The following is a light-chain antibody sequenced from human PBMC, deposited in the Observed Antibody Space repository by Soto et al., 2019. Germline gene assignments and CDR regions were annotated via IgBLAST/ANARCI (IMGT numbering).Light chain of an antibody. CDR2: AAS. V-gene: IGKV1-39*01. CDR3: QQSYSTPPL. CDR1: QSISSY. Sequence: DIQMTQSPSSLSASVGDRVTITCRASQSISSYLTWYQQKPGKAPKLLIYAASSVQSGVPSRFSGSGSGKDFTLTISMLQPEDFATYYYQQSYSTPPLFGQGTRLEIK. J-gene: IGKJ5*01.